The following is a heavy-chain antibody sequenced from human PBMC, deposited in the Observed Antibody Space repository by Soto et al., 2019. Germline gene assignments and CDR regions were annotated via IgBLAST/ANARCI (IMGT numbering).Heavy chain of an antibody. CDR1: GYVFTTYG. Sequence: ASVKVSCKTSGYVFTTYGVNWVRQSPGQGLEWMGWISGYNGNTNYPQKFQGRVTMTTDTSRSTAYMELRSLTLEDTAVYYCARGAHGSGYAVYWGQGTLVTVSS. V-gene: IGHV1-18*01. CDR2: ISGYNGNT. D-gene: IGHD3-3*01. J-gene: IGHJ4*02. CDR3: ARGAHGSGYAVY.